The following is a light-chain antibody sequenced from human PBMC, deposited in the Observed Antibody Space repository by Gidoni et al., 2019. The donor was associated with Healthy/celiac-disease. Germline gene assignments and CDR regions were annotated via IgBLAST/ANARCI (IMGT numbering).Light chain of an antibody. CDR3: QQRSNWPRNT. J-gene: IGKJ2*01. V-gene: IGKV3-11*01. Sequence: DILFTQSPATLSLSPGERATLSCRASQSVSSYLAWYQQKPGQAPRLLIYDASNRATGIPARFSGSGSGTDFALTISSLEPEDFAVYYCQQRSNWPRNTFGQXTKLEIK. CDR1: QSVSSY. CDR2: DAS.